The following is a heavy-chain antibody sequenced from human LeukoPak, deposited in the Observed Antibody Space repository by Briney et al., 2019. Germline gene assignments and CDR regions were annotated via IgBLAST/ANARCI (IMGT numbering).Heavy chain of an antibody. Sequence: SQTLSLTCTVSGGSISSGSYYWSWIRQPAGKGLEWIGRIYTSGSTNYNPSLKSRVTISVDTSKNQFSLKLSSVTAADTAVYYCAREVVVAATYDYWGQGTLVTVSS. D-gene: IGHD2-15*01. CDR1: GGSISSGSYY. V-gene: IGHV4-61*02. CDR3: AREVVVAATYDY. J-gene: IGHJ4*02. CDR2: IYTSGST.